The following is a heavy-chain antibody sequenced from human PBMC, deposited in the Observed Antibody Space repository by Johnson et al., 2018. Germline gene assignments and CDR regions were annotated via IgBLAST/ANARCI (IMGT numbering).Heavy chain of an antibody. Sequence: QVQLQESGPGLVKPSETXSLTCTVSGGSISSYYWSWIRQPPGKGLEWIGYIYYSGSTNYNPSLKSRVTISVDTSKNQFSLKLSSVTAADPAVYYCARLPYPYYYDSSGYYYKDYYYYMDVWGKGTTVTVSS. CDR3: ARLPYPYYYDSSGYYYKDYYYYMDV. J-gene: IGHJ6*03. V-gene: IGHV4-59*01. CDR2: IYYSGST. CDR1: GGSISSYY. D-gene: IGHD3-22*01.